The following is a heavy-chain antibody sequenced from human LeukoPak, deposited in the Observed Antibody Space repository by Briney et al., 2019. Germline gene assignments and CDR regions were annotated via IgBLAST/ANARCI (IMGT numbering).Heavy chain of an antibody. CDR1: GFTFSSYG. CDR2: ISYDGSNK. CDR3: AKDGSSSGFDY. J-gene: IGHJ4*02. V-gene: IGHV3-30*18. D-gene: IGHD6-13*01. Sequence: PGRSLRLSCAASGFTFSSYGMHWVRQAPGKGLEWVAVISYDGSNKYYADSVKGRFTVSRDNSKNTLYLQMNSLRAEDTAVYYCAKDGSSSGFDYWGQGTLVTVSS.